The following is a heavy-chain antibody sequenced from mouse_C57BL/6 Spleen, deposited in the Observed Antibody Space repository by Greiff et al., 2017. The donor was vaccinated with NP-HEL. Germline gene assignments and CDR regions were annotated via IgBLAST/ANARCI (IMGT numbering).Heavy chain of an antibody. D-gene: IGHD2-3*01. Sequence: EVHLVESGGDLVKPGGSLKLSCAASGFTFSSYGMSWVRQTPDKRLEWVATISSGGSYTYYPDSVKGRFTISRDNAKNTLYLQMSSLKSEDTAMYYCARMVPDYAMDYWGQGTSVTVSS. CDR2: ISSGGSYT. CDR1: GFTFSSYG. J-gene: IGHJ4*01. V-gene: IGHV5-6*01. CDR3: ARMVPDYAMDY.